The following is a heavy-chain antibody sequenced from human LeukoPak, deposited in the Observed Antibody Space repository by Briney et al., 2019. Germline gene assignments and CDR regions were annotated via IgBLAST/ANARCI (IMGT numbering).Heavy chain of an antibody. CDR3: ARVVSGGSGWYFYFDY. V-gene: IGHV4-59*01. D-gene: IGHD6-19*01. Sequence: SETLSLTCTVSGGSISSYYWSWIRQPPGKGLEWIGYIYYSGSTNYNPSLKSRVTISVDTSKNQFSLKLSSVTAADTAVYYCARVVSGGSGWYFYFDYWGQGTLVTVSS. CDR2: IYYSGST. CDR1: GGSISSYY. J-gene: IGHJ4*02.